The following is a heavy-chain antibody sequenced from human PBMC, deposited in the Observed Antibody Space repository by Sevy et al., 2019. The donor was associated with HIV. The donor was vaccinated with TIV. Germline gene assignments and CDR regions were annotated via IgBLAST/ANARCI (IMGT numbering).Heavy chain of an antibody. Sequence: SETLSLTCTVSGGSISSSSYYWGWIRQPPGKGLEWIGSIYYSGSTYYNPSLKSRVTISVDTSKNQFSLKLSSVTAADTAVYYCARYNDFSSGPFDPWGQGTLVTVSS. V-gene: IGHV4-39*01. D-gene: IGHD3-3*01. CDR3: ARYNDFSSGPFDP. CDR1: GGSISSSSYY. CDR2: IYYSGST. J-gene: IGHJ5*02.